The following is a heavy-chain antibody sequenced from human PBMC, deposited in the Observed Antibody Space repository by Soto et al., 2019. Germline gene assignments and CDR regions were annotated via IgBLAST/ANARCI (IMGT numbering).Heavy chain of an antibody. CDR2: IYSGGNP. CDR3: ARGPKSDC. CDR1: GFSVGGNY. J-gene: IGHJ4*02. V-gene: IGHV3-53*01. Sequence: EERLVQSGGGLVQPGGSLRLSCAASGFSVGGNYMSWVRQAPGKGLELVSLIYSGGNPFYADSMKGRFTLSRNNSNNMLHLQMDILVAEDAALYYWARGPKSDCWGQGTLVIVSS.